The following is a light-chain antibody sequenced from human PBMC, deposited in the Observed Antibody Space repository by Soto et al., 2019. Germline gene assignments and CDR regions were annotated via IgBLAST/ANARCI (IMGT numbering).Light chain of an antibody. CDR2: AAS. CDR1: QSISSY. V-gene: IGKV1-39*01. J-gene: IGKJ1*01. CDR3: QQSYSTLPWG. Sequence: DIQMTQSPSSLSASVGDRVTITCRASQSISSYLNWYQQKPGKAPKLLIYAASSLQSGVPSRFSGSGSGTDFTLTISSLQPEDFATYYCQQSYSTLPWGFGQGTKVEIK.